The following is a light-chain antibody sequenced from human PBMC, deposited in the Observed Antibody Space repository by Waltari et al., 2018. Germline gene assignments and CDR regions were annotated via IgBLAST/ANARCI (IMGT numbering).Light chain of an antibody. CDR1: QGISSY. V-gene: IGKV1-9*01. CDR3: QQLISYPLT. CDR2: AAS. J-gene: IGKJ4*01. Sequence: SQLTQSPSSLSAPVGYRGIITSRASQGISSYLGWEQQKPGKAPKLLIYAASTLQSGVPSRFSGSGSGTDFTLTISSLQPEDFATYYCQQLISYPLTFGGGTKVEIK.